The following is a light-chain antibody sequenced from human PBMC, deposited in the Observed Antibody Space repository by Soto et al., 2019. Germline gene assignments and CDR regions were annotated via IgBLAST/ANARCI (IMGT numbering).Light chain of an antibody. V-gene: IGKV1-8*01. J-gene: IGKJ1*01. CDR3: QQYYSYPRT. CDR1: QAISSN. CDR2: AAS. Sequence: AIRMTQSPSSFSASTGDSVTISCRASQAISSNLAWYQQKPGKAPKLLIFAASTLQSGVPSRFSGSGSGTDFTLTISCLQSEDFATYYCQQYYSYPRTFGQGTKVEIK.